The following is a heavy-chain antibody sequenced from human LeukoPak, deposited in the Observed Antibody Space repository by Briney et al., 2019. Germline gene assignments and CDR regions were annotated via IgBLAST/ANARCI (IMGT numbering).Heavy chain of an antibody. Sequence: SVKVSCKASGGTFSSYAISWVRQAPGQGLEWMGSIIPILGIANYAQKLQGRVTITADKSTSTAYMELSSLRSEDTAVYYCARDLRSYYDSSGYYDYWGQGTLVTVSS. V-gene: IGHV1-69*04. CDR1: GGTFSSYA. J-gene: IGHJ4*02. CDR2: IIPILGIA. D-gene: IGHD3-22*01. CDR3: ARDLRSYYDSSGYYDY.